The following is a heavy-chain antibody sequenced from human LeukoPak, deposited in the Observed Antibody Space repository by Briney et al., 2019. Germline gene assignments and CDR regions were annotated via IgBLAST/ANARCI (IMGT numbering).Heavy chain of an antibody. Sequence: GASLRLSCAASGFTFSTYAMSWVRQAPGKGLEWVSTVTTSGGNTYYADSVRGRFTISRDNSKNTLYLQMNSLRAEDTAVYYCAKAGVVVPADWGQGTLVTVSS. J-gene: IGHJ4*02. CDR3: AKAGVVVPAD. CDR1: GFTFSTYA. CDR2: VTTSGGNT. D-gene: IGHD2-2*01. V-gene: IGHV3-23*01.